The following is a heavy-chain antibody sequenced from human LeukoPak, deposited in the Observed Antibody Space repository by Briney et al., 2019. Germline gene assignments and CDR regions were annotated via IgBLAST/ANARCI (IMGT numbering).Heavy chain of an antibody. CDR3: GVYDSSFDY. D-gene: IGHD3-22*01. CDR1: GGSISSYY. Sequence: PSETLSLTCTVSGGSISSYYWSWIRQPPGKGLEWIGYIYTSGSTNYNPSLKSRVTISVDTSKNQFSLKLSSVTAADTAVYYCGVYDSSFDYWGQGTLVTVSS. V-gene: IGHV4-4*09. CDR2: IYTSGST. J-gene: IGHJ4*02.